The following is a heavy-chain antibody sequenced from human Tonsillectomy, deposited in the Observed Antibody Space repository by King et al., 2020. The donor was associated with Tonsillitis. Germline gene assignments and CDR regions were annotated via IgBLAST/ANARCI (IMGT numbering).Heavy chain of an antibody. J-gene: IGHJ4*02. D-gene: IGHD3-22*01. Sequence: VQLVESGGGLVQPGRSLRLSCTAPGFTFGDYAMSWFRQAPGKGLEWVGFIRSKAYGGTTEYAASVKGRFTISRDDSKSIAYLQMNSLKTDDTAVYFCTRVVGSAIIVVAPVDYWGQGTLVTVSS. CDR2: IRSKAYGGTT. CDR3: TRVVGSAIIVVAPVDY. V-gene: IGHV3-49*03. CDR1: GFTFGDYA.